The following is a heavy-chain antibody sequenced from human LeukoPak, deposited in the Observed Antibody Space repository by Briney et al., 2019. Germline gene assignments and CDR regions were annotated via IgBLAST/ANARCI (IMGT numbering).Heavy chain of an antibody. J-gene: IGHJ5*02. CDR2: ISGSGGST. CDR3: ARDRTRTAAGMGWFDP. Sequence: PGGSLRLSCAASGFTFSSYAMSWVRQAPGKGLEWVSAISGSGGSTYYADSVKGRFTISRDNSKNTLYLQMNSLRAEDTAVYYCARDRTRTAAGMGWFDPWGQGTLVTVSS. D-gene: IGHD6-13*01. V-gene: IGHV3-23*01. CDR1: GFTFSSYA.